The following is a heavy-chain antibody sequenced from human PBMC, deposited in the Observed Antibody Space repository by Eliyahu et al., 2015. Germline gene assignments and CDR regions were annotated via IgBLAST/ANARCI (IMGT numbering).Heavy chain of an antibody. Sequence: QVQLVQSGAEVRKAGASVKVSCKASGYTFNDYYMHXVXQGPGQGLAWMGNIDPNXGGANYPQKFQGRVAMTRDTSITTAYMELSRLTSDDTAVYYCARAGKTVTTPMAHDFWGQGTLVTVSS. V-gene: IGHV1-2*02. CDR3: ARAGKTVTTPMAHDF. CDR2: IDPNXGGA. CDR1: GYTFNDYY. J-gene: IGHJ4*02. D-gene: IGHD5-18*01.